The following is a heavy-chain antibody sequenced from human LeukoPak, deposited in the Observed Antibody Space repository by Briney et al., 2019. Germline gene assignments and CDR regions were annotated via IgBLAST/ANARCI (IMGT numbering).Heavy chain of an antibody. V-gene: IGHV3-33*03. J-gene: IGHJ4*02. Sequence: GRSLRLSCAASGFTFSSYGMHWVRQAPGKGLEWVAVIWYDGSNKYYADSVRGRFTISRDNDKNSLYPQMNSLRAEDTAVYYCATTVAGYPDDYFDYWGQGTLVTVSS. CDR2: IWYDGSNK. D-gene: IGHD6-19*01. CDR1: GFTFSSYG. CDR3: ATTVAGYPDDYFDY.